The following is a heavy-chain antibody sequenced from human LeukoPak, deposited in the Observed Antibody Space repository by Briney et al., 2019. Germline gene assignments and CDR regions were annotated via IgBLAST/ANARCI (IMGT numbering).Heavy chain of an antibody. CDR1: GSSISSGGYY. J-gene: IGHJ5*02. D-gene: IGHD4-17*01. Sequence: SQTLSLTCTVSGSSISSGGYYWSWIRQHPGKGLEWIGYIYYSGSTYYNPSLKSRVTISVDTSKNQFSLKPSSVTAADTAVYYCARSDTVIRWFDPWGQGTLVTVSS. V-gene: IGHV4-31*03. CDR2: IYYSGST. CDR3: ARSDTVIRWFDP.